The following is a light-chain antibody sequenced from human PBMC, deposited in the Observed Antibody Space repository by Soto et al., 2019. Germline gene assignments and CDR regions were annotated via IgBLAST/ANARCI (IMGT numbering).Light chain of an antibody. V-gene: IGKV3-11*01. Sequence: EIVLTQSPATLSLSPGERATLSCRASQSVSSSLAWYQQKPGQAPRLLVYDASNRATGIPARLSGSGSGTEFTLTISSLEPEDFALYYCQQRSNWPPTFGQGTKVEIK. CDR2: DAS. J-gene: IGKJ1*01. CDR3: QQRSNWPPT. CDR1: QSVSSS.